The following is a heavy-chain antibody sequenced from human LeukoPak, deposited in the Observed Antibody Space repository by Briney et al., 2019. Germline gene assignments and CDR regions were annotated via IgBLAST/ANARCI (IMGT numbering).Heavy chain of an antibody. CDR1: GFTFSSYW. CDR3: ARDPDYYYDSSGYYDY. V-gene: IGHV3-7*01. J-gene: IGHJ4*02. CDR2: IKQDGSEK. Sequence: GGSLRLSCAASGFTFSSYWMSWVRQAPGKGLEWGANIKQDGSEKYYVDSVKGRFTISRDNAKNSLYLQMNSLRAEDTAVYYCARDPDYYYDSSGYYDYWGPGTLVTVSS. D-gene: IGHD3-22*01.